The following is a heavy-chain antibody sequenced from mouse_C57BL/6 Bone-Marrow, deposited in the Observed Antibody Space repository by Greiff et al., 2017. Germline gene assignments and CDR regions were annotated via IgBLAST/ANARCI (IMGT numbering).Heavy chain of an antibody. CDR2: INPSTGGT. J-gene: IGHJ4*01. CDR1: GYSFTGYY. V-gene: IGHV1-42*01. CDR3: ARNYYSNYDYAMDY. D-gene: IGHD2-5*01. Sequence: VQLKQSGPELVKPGASVKISCKASGYSFTGYYMNWVKQSPEKSLEWIGEINPSTGGTTYNQKFKAKATLTVDKSSSTAYMQLKSLTSEDSAVYYCARNYYSNYDYAMDYWGQGTSVTVSS.